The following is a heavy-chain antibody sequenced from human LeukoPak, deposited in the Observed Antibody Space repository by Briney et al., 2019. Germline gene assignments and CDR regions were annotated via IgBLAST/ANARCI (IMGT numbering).Heavy chain of an antibody. CDR1: GFTFSSYA. CDR2: ISGSSGST. J-gene: IGHJ3*02. CDR3: AKDLVVIPAAGDAFDI. V-gene: IGHV3-23*01. Sequence: GGSLRLSCAASGFTFSSYAMNWVRQAPGKGLEWVAGISGSSGSTYYADSVKGRFTISRDNSKSTLYLQMNSLRAEDTAVYYCAKDLVVIPAAGDAFDIWGQGTMVTVSS. D-gene: IGHD2-2*01.